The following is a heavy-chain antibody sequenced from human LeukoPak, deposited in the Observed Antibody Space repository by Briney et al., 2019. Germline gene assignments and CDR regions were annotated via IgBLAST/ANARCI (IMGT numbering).Heavy chain of an antibody. D-gene: IGHD3-22*01. V-gene: IGHV4-59*08. J-gene: IGHJ4*02. CDR2: IYYNGST. CDR3: ARTYYYDSSGYFPFDY. CDR1: GGSISSYY. Sequence: SETLSLTCTVSGGSISSYYWSWIRQPPGRGLEWIGYIYYNGSTNYNPSLKSRVTISVDTSKNQFSLKLSSVTAADTAVYYCARTYYYDSSGYFPFDYWGQGTLVTVSS.